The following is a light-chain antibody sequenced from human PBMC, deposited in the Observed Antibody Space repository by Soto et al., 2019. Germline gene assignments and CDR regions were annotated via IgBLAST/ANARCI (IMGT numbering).Light chain of an antibody. CDR2: EGS. V-gene: IGLV2-23*01. CDR1: SSDVGSYHL. CDR3: CSYAGSSTFV. J-gene: IGLJ1*01. Sequence: QSALTQPASVSGSPGQSITTSCTGTSSDVGSYHLVSWYQHHPGKAPKLMIYEGSKRPSGVSNRFSGSKSGNTASLTISGLQAEDEADYYCCSYAGSSTFVFGTGTKVTVL.